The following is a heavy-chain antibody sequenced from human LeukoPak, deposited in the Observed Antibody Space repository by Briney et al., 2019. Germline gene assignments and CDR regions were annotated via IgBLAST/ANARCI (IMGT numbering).Heavy chain of an antibody. CDR1: GGSFSGYY. CDR2: INHSGST. J-gene: IGHJ6*03. CDR3: ARHLYYYYMDV. V-gene: IGHV4-34*01. Sequence: KPSETLSLTCAVYGGSFSGYYWSWIRQPPGKGLEWIGEINHSGSTNYNPSLKSRVTISVDTSKNQFSLKLSSVTAADTAVYYCARHLYYYYMDVWGKGTTVTISS.